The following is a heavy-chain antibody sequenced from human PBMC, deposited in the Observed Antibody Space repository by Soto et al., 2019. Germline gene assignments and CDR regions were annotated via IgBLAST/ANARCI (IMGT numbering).Heavy chain of an antibody. J-gene: IGHJ4*02. Sequence: EVQLVESGEGLVQPGGSLRLSCAASGFTFSTYSMHWVRQAPGKGMEHVSGISINGANTYYGYSVKGRFTISRDNSKNTLYLQMGSLRAEDTAVYYCARGKGCTSATCYYDYYFDYWGQGTLVTVSS. V-gene: IGHV3-64*02. CDR2: ISINGANT. D-gene: IGHD3-22*01. CDR3: ARGKGCTSATCYYDYYFDY. CDR1: GFTFSTYS.